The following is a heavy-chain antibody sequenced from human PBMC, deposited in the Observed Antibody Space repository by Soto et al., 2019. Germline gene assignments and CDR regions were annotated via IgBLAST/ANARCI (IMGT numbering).Heavy chain of an antibody. J-gene: IGHJ4*02. CDR1: GFTFSGSA. CDR2: IRSKANSYAT. D-gene: IGHD3-16*02. V-gene: IGHV3-73*01. CDR3: TSISPSLYGGVIVNFDY. Sequence: EVQLVESGGGLVQPGGSLKLSCAASGFTFSGSAMHWVRQASGKGLEWVGRIRSKANSYATAYAASVTGRFTISRDDSKNTAYLQMNSLTTEDTAVYYCTSISPSLYGGVIVNFDYWGQGTLVTVAS.